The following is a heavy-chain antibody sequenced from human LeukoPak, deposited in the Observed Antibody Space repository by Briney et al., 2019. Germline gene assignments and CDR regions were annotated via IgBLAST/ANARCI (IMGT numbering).Heavy chain of an antibody. Sequence: PGGSLRLSCAASGFTFSSYAMHWVRQAPGKGLEWVAVISYDGSNKYYADSVKGRFTISRDNSKNTLYLQMNSLRAEDTAVYYCARDSGVRYGRSADYWGQGALVTVSS. D-gene: IGHD3-10*01. CDR1: GFTFSSYA. CDR2: ISYDGSNK. J-gene: IGHJ4*02. V-gene: IGHV3-30*04. CDR3: ARDSGVRYGRSADY.